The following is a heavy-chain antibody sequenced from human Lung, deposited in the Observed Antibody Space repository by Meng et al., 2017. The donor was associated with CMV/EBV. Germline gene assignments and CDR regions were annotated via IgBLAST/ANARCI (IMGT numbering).Heavy chain of an antibody. D-gene: IGHD1-26*01. CDR2: VSGCDGEA. CDR3: VRDWECIARSDFLDI. Sequence: ASXXVSXKASGYTFSSYGISWVRQAPGQGLEWMGWVSGCDGEANYAQEIEGRVTMTTDTSTSTVYMELRSLRSDDTAVYYCVRDWECIARSDFLDIWGQGTXVTVSS. V-gene: IGHV1-18*01. J-gene: IGHJ3*02. CDR1: GYTFSSYG.